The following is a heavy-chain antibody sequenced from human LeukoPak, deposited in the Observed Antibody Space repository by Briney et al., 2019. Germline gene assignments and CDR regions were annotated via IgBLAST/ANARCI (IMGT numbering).Heavy chain of an antibody. J-gene: IGHJ4*02. D-gene: IGHD6-19*01. CDR2: IYYSGST. CDR1: GGSISSGGYY. CDR3: ARGRGEEQWLVRGAGFDY. Sequence: SETLSLTCTVSGGSISSGGYYWSWIRQHPGKGLEWIGYIYYSGSTYYNPSLKSRVTISVDTSKNQFSLKLSSVTAADTAVYYCARGRGEEQWLVRGAGFDYWGQGTLVTVSS. V-gene: IGHV4-31*03.